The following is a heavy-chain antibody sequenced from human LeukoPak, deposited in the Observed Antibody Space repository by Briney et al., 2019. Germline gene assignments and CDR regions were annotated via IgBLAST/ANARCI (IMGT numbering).Heavy chain of an antibody. D-gene: IGHD6-13*01. J-gene: IGHJ4*02. Sequence: GESLRLSCAASGFTFSSSWMHWVRQAPGKGLMWVSRMNTDGSTTIYADSVKGRFTISRDNAKKTLYLQMNSLRAEDTAVYYCTRGGTPAAGDYWGQGTLVTVSS. CDR2: MNTDGSTT. CDR1: GFTFSSSW. CDR3: TRGGTPAAGDY. V-gene: IGHV3-74*01.